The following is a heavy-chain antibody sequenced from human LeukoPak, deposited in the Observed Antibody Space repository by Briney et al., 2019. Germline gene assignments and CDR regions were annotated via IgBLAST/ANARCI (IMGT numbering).Heavy chain of an antibody. V-gene: IGHV1-8*01. Sequence: GASVKVSCKASGYTFTSYDINWVRQATGQGLEWMGWMNPNSGNTGYAQKFQGRVTMTRNTSISTAYMELSSLRSEDTAVYYCARVLVPAAMFNYYYYMDVWGKGTTVTISS. CDR3: ARVLVPAAMFNYYYYMDV. J-gene: IGHJ6*03. CDR2: MNPNSGNT. D-gene: IGHD2-2*01. CDR1: GYTFTSYD.